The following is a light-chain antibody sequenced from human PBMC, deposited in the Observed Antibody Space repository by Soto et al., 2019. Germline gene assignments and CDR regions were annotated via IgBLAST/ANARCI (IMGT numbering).Light chain of an antibody. CDR1: QSVTSNY. Sequence: EIVLTQSPGTLSLSPGEGATLSCRASQSVTSNYLAWYQQKPGQAPRLLIYGASTRAAGVPDRFSGSESGTDFTLTITRLEPEDFAVCYYQQYGRSPLLYTFGQGTKLGVK. V-gene: IGKV3-20*01. CDR3: QQYGRSPLLYT. CDR2: GAS. J-gene: IGKJ2*01.